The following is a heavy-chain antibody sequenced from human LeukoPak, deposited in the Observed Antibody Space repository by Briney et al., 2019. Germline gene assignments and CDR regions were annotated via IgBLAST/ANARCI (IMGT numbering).Heavy chain of an antibody. CDR1: GFTFSSYW. V-gene: IGHV3-7*01. D-gene: IGHD3-9*01. J-gene: IGHJ5*02. Sequence: PGGSLRLSCAASGFTFSSYWMSWVRQAPGKGLEWVANIKQDGSEKYYVDSVKGRVTISRDNTKNSLYLQMNSLRAEDTAVYYCARDVGGYYDILTGYSGNWLDPWGQGTLVTVSS. CDR2: IKQDGSEK. CDR3: ARDVGGYYDILTGYSGNWLDP.